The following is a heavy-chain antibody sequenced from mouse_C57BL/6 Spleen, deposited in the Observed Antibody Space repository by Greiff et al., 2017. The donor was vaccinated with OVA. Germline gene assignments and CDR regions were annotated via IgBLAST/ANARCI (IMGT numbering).Heavy chain of an antibody. D-gene: IGHD2-5*01. CDR1: GFSLSTFGMG. J-gene: IGHJ4*01. V-gene: IGHV8-8*01. CDR2: IWWDDDK. Sequence: QVTLKVSGPGILQPSQTLSLTCSFSGFSLSTFGMGVGWIRQPSGKGLEWLAHIWWDDDKYYNPALKSRLTISKATSKNQVFLKIANVDTADTATYYCARMPLYSNYERYYAMDYWGQGTSVTVSS. CDR3: ARMPLYSNYERYYAMDY.